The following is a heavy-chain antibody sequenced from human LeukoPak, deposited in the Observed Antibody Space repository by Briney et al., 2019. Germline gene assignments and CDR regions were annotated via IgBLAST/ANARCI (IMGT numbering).Heavy chain of an antibody. CDR1: GGTFSSYA. D-gene: IGHD2-2*01. CDR3: ARENSWGVVPAATFDP. CDR2: IIPIFGTA. Sequence: SVKVSCKASGGTFSSYAISWVRQAPGQGLEWMGGIIPIFGTANYAQKFQGRVTITTDESTSTAYMELSSLRSEDTAVYYCARENSWGVVPAATFDPWGQGTLVTVSS. J-gene: IGHJ5*02. V-gene: IGHV1-69*05.